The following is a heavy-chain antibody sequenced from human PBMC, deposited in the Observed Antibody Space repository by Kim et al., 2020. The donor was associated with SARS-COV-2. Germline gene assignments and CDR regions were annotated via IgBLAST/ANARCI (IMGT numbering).Heavy chain of an antibody. Sequence: SETLSLTCTVSGGSISSYYWSWIRQPPGKGLEWIGYIYYSGSTNYNPSPKSRVTITVDTSKNQFSLKLSSVTAADTAVYYCARVTEGYSSGWYSDYWGQGTLLSVSS. CDR1: GGSISSYY. D-gene: IGHD6-19*01. CDR3: ARVTEGYSSGWYSDY. CDR2: IYYSGST. V-gene: IGHV4-59*13. J-gene: IGHJ4*02.